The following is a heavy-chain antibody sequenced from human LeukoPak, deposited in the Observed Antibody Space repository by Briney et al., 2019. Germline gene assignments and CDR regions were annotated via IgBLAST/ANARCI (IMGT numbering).Heavy chain of an antibody. D-gene: IGHD6-13*01. Sequence: SETLSLTCTVSGGSISSYYWSWIRQPPRKGREWVGYVFYSGSINYNLSLKSRVTISIDASKNQFSLKLSSVTAADTAVYYCASGIAAAGIHYFDYWGQGTLVTVSS. CDR2: VFYSGSI. J-gene: IGHJ4*02. V-gene: IGHV4-59*08. CDR3: ASGIAAAGIHYFDY. CDR1: GGSISSYY.